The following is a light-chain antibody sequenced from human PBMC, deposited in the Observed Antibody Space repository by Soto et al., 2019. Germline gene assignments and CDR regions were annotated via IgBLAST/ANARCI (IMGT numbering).Light chain of an antibody. Sequence: QLVLTQSSSASASLGSSVKLTCTLSSGHSSFIIAWHQQQPGKAPRFLMKLEGDGSYDKGSGVPDRFSGSSSGADRYLTIYNLQFEDEADYYCETWDDNTWVFGGGTKVTVL. CDR3: ETWDDNTWV. CDR2: LEGDGSY. CDR1: SGHSSFI. J-gene: IGLJ3*02. V-gene: IGLV4-60*02.